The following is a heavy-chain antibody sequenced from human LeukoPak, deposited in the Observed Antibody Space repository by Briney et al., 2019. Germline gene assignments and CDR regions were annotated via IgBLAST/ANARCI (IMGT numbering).Heavy chain of an antibody. CDR2: IYSGGST. CDR3: ARVDTDYYYYGMDV. Sequence: GRSLRLSCAASGFTVSSNYMSWGRQAPGNGLERVSVIYSGGSTYYADSVKGRFTISRHNSKNTLYLQMNSLRAEDTAVYYCARVDTDYYYYGMDVWGQGTTVTVSS. V-gene: IGHV3-53*04. D-gene: IGHD5-18*01. J-gene: IGHJ6*02. CDR1: GFTVSSNY.